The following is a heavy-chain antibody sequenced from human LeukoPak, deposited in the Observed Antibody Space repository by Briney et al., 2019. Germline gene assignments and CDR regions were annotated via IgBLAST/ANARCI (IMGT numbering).Heavy chain of an antibody. Sequence: SQTLSLTCTVSGGSISRGSYFWSWIRQPAGKGLEWIGRFYTSATPNYNPSLKSRVTISVDTSRDQFSLKLSSVTAADTAVYYCARGGIPDYWGQGILVTVSS. V-gene: IGHV4-61*02. D-gene: IGHD2-21*01. CDR1: GGSISRGSYF. J-gene: IGHJ4*02. CDR2: FYTSATP. CDR3: ARGGIPDY.